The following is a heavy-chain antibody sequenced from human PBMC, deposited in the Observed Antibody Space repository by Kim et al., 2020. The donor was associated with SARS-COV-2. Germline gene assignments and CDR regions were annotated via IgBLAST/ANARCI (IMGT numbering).Heavy chain of an antibody. CDR3: ARGEHYSSGWYYFDY. D-gene: IGHD6-19*01. CDR1: GFTFSSYG. CDR2: IWYDGSNK. J-gene: IGHJ4*02. V-gene: IGHV3-33*01. Sequence: GGSLRLSCAASGFTFSSYGMHWVRQAPGKGLEWVAVIWYDGSNKYYADSVKGRFTISRDNSKNTLYLQMNSLRAEDTAVYYCARGEHYSSGWYYFDYWGQGTLVTVSS.